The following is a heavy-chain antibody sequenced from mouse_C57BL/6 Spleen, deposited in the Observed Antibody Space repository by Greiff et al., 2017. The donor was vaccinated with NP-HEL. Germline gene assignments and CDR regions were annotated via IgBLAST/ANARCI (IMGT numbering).Heavy chain of an antibody. V-gene: IGHV1-54*01. Sequence: QVQLQQSGAELVRPGTSVKVSCKASGYAFTNYLIEWVKQRPGQGLEWIGVINPGSGGTNYNEKFKGKATLTADKSSSTAYMQLSSLTSEDSAVYFCARWKEDDYYGYFDYWGQGTTLTVSS. J-gene: IGHJ2*01. CDR2: INPGSGGT. CDR1: GYAFTNYL. D-gene: IGHD1-1*01. CDR3: ARWKEDDYYGYFDY.